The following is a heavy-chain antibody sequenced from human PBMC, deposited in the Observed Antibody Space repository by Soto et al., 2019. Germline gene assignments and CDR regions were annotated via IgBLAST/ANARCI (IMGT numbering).Heavy chain of an antibody. CDR1: GXTFTRYS. V-gene: IGHV3-21*06. CDR3: ARESEDFTSNFDY. Sequence: GSLRLSCAASGXTFTRYSMNWVRQAPGKGLEWVSSISSTTNYIYYGDSMKGRFTISRDNAKNSLYLEMNSLRAEDTAVYYCARESEDFTSNFDYWGQGTLGTVSS. CDR2: ISSTTNYI. J-gene: IGHJ4*02.